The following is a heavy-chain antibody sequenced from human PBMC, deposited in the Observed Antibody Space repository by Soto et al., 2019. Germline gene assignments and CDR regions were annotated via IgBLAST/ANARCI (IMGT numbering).Heavy chain of an antibody. D-gene: IGHD6-13*01. CDR3: ARVSATGTRWFDP. Sequence: PSETLSLTCTVSGGSISSGAYYWSWVRQPPGKGLEWIGYIHHNGNSYNNPSLKSRVNISLDTSKNQFSLNLTSVTAADTAVYYCARVSATGTRWFDPWGPGTQVTVSS. CDR2: IHHNGNS. J-gene: IGHJ5*02. CDR1: GGSISSGAYY. V-gene: IGHV4-31*03.